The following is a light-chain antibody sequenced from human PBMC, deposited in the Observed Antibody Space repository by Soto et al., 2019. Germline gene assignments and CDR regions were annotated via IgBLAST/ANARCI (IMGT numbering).Light chain of an antibody. CDR3: QSYDSSLSGSV. CDR1: SSNIGAGYD. V-gene: IGLV1-40*01. J-gene: IGLJ3*02. Sequence: QPVLTQPPSVSEAPGQRVTISCTGSSSNIGAGYDVHWYQQLPGTAPKLLIYGNSNRPSGVPDRFSGSKSGTSASLSITGLQAEDNANYYSQSYDSSLSGSVFGGETKLTVL. CDR2: GNS.